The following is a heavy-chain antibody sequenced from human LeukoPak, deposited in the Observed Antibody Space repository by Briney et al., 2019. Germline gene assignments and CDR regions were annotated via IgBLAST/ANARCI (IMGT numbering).Heavy chain of an antibody. D-gene: IGHD5-18*01. V-gene: IGHV3-33*01. J-gene: IGHJ5*02. Sequence: GGSLRLSCAASGFTFSSYGMHWVRQAPGKGLEGVAVIWYDGSNKYYADSVKGRFTISRDNSKNTLYLQMNSLRAEDTAVYYCAGGSIAGYSYGYNWFDPWGQGTLVTVSS. CDR1: GFTFSSYG. CDR2: IWYDGSNK. CDR3: AGGSIAGYSYGYNWFDP.